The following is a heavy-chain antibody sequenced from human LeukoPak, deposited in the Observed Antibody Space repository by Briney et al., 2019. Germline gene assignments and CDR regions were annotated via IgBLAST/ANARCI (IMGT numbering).Heavy chain of an antibody. Sequence: NTSETLSLTCVVSGASISGTRRYWGWIRQPPGKGLEWIGSIPYPGTTQYNPSLMSRVTISVDTSKNQFSLKLSSVTAADTAVYYCARHKHRSYGSGIDWFDPWGQGTLVTVSS. D-gene: IGHD3-10*01. CDR3: ARHKHRSYGSGIDWFDP. CDR1: GASISGTRRY. V-gene: IGHV4-39*01. CDR2: IPYPGTT. J-gene: IGHJ5*02.